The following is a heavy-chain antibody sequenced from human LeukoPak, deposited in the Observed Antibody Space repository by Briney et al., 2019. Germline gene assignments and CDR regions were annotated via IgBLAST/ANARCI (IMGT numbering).Heavy chain of an antibody. CDR1: GFTFSSYG. D-gene: IGHD1-26*01. J-gene: IGHJ4*02. V-gene: IGHV3-30*18. CDR3: AKYLGNIMGAPDY. CDR2: ISYDGSNT. Sequence: GGSLLRSCAASGFTFSSYGMHWVRQAPGKGLEWVAVISYDGSNTYCAVSVKGRFTISRDNSKNTLYLQMNSLRGEDTAVYYCAKYLGNIMGAPDYWGQGTLVTVSS.